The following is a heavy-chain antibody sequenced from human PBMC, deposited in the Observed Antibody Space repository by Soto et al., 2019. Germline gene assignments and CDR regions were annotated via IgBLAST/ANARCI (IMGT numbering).Heavy chain of an antibody. Sequence: EVQLLEFGGGLVKPGGPLRLSCAASGFPFSRSPMAGVRQAPGKGRKWVSAITASGGSTFYADPVKGRFIISRDNSKNTMYLQMSSLRGEDTAVYFCVKRGWDGDDNNFDFWYWGQGALVTVSS. CDR3: VKRGWDGDDNNFDFWY. D-gene: IGHD3-3*01. CDR2: ITASGGST. J-gene: IGHJ4*02. CDR1: GFPFSRSP. V-gene: IGHV3-23*01.